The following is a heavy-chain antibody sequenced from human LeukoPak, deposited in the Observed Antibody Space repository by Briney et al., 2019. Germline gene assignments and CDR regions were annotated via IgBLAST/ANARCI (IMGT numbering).Heavy chain of an antibody. J-gene: IGHJ4*02. CDR3: AGDYYGSGSYSDY. CDR2: IYYSGST. Sequence: SETLSLTCTVSGGSISSYYWSWIRQPPGKGLEWIGYIYYSGSTNYNPSLKSRVTISVDTSENQFSLKLSSVTAADTAVYYCAGDYYGSGSYSDYWGQGTLVTVSS. D-gene: IGHD3-10*01. CDR1: GGSISSYY. V-gene: IGHV4-59*01.